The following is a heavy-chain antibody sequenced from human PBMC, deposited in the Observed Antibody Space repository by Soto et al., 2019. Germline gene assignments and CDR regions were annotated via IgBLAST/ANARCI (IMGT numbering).Heavy chain of an antibody. D-gene: IGHD1-26*01. J-gene: IGHJ5*02. V-gene: IGHV2-5*01. Sequence: QITLKESGPTLVKPTQTLTVTCTFSVFSLSTSGVGVGWIRQPPGKALEWLAIIYWNDDDRYSQSLKSKITITKYTSKIPVVLMMTTMDPVDTATYYCAHMQGWGETYFTSWGQGTLVTASS. CDR2: IYWNDDD. CDR3: AHMQGWGETYFTS. CDR1: VFSLSTSGVG.